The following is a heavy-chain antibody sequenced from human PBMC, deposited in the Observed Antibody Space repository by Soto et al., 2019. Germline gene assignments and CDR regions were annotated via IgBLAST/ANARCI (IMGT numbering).Heavy chain of an antibody. V-gene: IGHV3-30-3*01. Sequence: QVQLVESGGGVVQPGRSLRLSCAASGFTFSSYAMHWVRQAPGKGLEWVAVISYDGSNKYYADSVKGRFTISRDNSKNTLYLQMNSLRAEDTAVYYCARQTTVTTSLDYWGQGPLVTVSS. J-gene: IGHJ4*02. CDR3: ARQTTVTTSLDY. D-gene: IGHD4-17*01. CDR2: ISYDGSNK. CDR1: GFTFSSYA.